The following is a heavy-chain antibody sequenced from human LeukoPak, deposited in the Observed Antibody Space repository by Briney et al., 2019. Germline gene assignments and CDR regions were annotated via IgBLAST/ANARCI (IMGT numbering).Heavy chain of an antibody. J-gene: IGHJ6*03. CDR1: GYTFTSYD. D-gene: IGHD3-3*01. V-gene: IGHV1-8*01. Sequence: ASVKVSCKASGYTFTSYDINWVRQATGPGLEWMGWMNPNSGNTGYAQKFQGRVTMTRNTSISTAYMELSSLRSEDTAVYYCARGLDQSSPFFLEWLNAPDYYYYYMDVWGKGTTVTVSS. CDR2: MNPNSGNT. CDR3: ARGLDQSSPFFLEWLNAPDYYYYYMDV.